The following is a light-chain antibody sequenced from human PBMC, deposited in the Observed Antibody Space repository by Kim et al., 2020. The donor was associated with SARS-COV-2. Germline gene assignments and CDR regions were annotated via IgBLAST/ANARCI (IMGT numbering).Light chain of an antibody. CDR3: NSRDSNDNVV. Sequence: SSELTQDPAVSVALGQTVRITCQGDSLRSYYATWYQQKPGQAPIVVIYGKNNRPSGLPDRFSGSSSGNTASLTITETQAGDEADYYCNSRDSNDNVVFGG. V-gene: IGLV3-19*01. J-gene: IGLJ2*01. CDR1: SLRSYY. CDR2: GKN.